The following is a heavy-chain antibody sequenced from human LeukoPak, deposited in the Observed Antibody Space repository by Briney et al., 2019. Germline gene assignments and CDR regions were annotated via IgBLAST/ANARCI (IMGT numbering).Heavy chain of an antibody. Sequence: GSLRLSCAASGFTFSSYSMNWVRQAPGKGLEWVSSISTSSSYIYYADSLKGRFTISRDNARNSLYLQMNSLRAEDTAVCYCARGFLGIAARKSWFDPWGQGTLVTVSS. CDR2: ISTSSSYI. V-gene: IGHV3-21*01. D-gene: IGHD6-6*01. CDR3: ARGFLGIAARKSWFDP. CDR1: GFTFSSYS. J-gene: IGHJ5*02.